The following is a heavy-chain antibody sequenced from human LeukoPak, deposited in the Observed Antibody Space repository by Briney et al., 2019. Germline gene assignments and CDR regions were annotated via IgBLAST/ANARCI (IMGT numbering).Heavy chain of an antibody. D-gene: IGHD6-13*01. J-gene: IGHJ4*02. CDR3: ARDGVENSSWYPLDS. CDR2: IYTSGST. CDR1: GASISSYY. V-gene: IGHV4-4*07. Sequence: SETLSLTYTVSGASISSYYWSWVRQPAGEGLEWIGRIYTSGSTNYKPSLKSRVTMSVDTSKNQFSLKLTSVTAADTAVYYCARDGVENSSWYPLDSWGPGTLVTVSS.